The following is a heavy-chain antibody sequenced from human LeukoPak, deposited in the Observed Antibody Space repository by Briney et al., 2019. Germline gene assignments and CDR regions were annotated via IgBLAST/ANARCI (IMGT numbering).Heavy chain of an antibody. CDR1: GYTFTSYD. D-gene: IGHD4-23*01. J-gene: IGHJ6*02. CDR2: MNPNSGNT. V-gene: IGHV1-8*01. CDR3: ARGGGNDSPYYYYGMDV. Sequence: ASVNVSCKASGYTFTSYDINWVRQATGQGPEWMGWMNPNSGNTGYAQEFQGRVTMTRNTSISTAYMELSSLRSEDTAVYYCARGGGNDSPYYYYGMDVWGQGTTVTVSS.